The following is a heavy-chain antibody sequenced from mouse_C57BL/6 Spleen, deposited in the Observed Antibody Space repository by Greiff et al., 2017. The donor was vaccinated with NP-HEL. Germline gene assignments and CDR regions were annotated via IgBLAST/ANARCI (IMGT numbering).Heavy chain of an antibody. CDR3: ARRGAGNYFDD. Sequence: EVQLVESGGGLVKPGGSLKLSCAASGFTFSDYGMHWVRQAPEKGLEWVAYISSGSSTIYYADTVKGRFTISRDNAKNTLFLQMTSLRSEDTAIDYCARRGAGNYFDDWGKGTTLTVSS. CDR1: GFTFSDYG. V-gene: IGHV5-17*01. J-gene: IGHJ2*01. CDR2: ISSGSSTI.